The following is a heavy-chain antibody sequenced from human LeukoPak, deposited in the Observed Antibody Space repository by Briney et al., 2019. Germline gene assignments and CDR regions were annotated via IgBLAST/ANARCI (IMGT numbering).Heavy chain of an antibody. CDR1: GSTFNSDA. J-gene: IGHJ5*02. D-gene: IGHD3-10*02. Sequence: GASVKVSCKASGSTFNSDALSWVRQAPGQGLEWMGGITPRLGPGNYAQKFQDRLSITADEITSTTYMEMRRLRSDDTAVYYCTRELSGCSETVCSGAWGQGTLVIVSS. CDR3: TRELSGCSETVCSGA. CDR2: ITPRLGPG. V-gene: IGHV1-69*13.